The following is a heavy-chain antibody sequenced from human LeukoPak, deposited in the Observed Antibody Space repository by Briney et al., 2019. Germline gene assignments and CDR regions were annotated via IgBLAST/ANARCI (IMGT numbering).Heavy chain of an antibody. Sequence: ETLSLTCTVSGGSISSSSYYWGWIRQPPGKGLEWIGMIHYSARTYYNTSLMSRVTSSVDTSKDQFSLKLTSVSAADTAVYYCARLPVYSSGWQADFWGQGTLVIV. CDR1: GGSISSSSYY. J-gene: IGHJ4*02. D-gene: IGHD6-19*01. CDR2: IHYSART. V-gene: IGHV4-39*01. CDR3: ARLPVYSSGWQADF.